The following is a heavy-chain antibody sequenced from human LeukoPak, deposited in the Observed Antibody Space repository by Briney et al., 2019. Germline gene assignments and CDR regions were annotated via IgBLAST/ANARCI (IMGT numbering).Heavy chain of an antibody. CDR3: AELGITMIGGV. V-gene: IGHV3-23*01. J-gene: IGHJ6*04. D-gene: IGHD3-10*02. CDR2: ISGSGGGT. CDR1: GFTFSSYG. Sequence: GGSLRLSCAASGFTFSSYGMSWVRQAPGKGLEWVSAISGSGGGTYYADCVKGRFTISRDNSKNTLYLQMNSLRAEDTAVYYCAELGITMIGGVWGKGTTVTISS.